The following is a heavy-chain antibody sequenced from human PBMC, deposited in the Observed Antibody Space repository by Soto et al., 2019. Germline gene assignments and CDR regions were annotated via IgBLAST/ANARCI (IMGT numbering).Heavy chain of an antibody. J-gene: IGHJ4*02. CDR2: INAGNGNT. CDR3: ARDLGGWPDY. CDR1: GYSFTSYD. D-gene: IGHD2-15*01. V-gene: IGHV1-3*01. Sequence: QVQLVQSEAEVKKPGASVKVSCKASGYSFTSYDMHWVREAPGQRLEWMGWINAGNGNTKYSQKFQGRVTITRDTSASTAYMELSSLRSEDTAVYYCARDLGGWPDYWGQGTLVTVSS.